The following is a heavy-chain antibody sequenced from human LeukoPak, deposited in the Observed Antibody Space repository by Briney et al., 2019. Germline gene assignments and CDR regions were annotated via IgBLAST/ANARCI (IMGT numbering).Heavy chain of an antibody. Sequence: SETLSLACTVSGGSISSYYWSWIRQPPGKGLEWIGYIYYSGSTNYNPSLKSRVTISVDTSKNQFSLKLSSVTAADTAVYYCAGGYFDWSAYYYYMDVWGKGTTVTVSS. CDR2: IYYSGST. J-gene: IGHJ6*03. D-gene: IGHD3-9*01. CDR1: GGSISSYY. CDR3: AGGYFDWSAYYYYMDV. V-gene: IGHV4-59*01.